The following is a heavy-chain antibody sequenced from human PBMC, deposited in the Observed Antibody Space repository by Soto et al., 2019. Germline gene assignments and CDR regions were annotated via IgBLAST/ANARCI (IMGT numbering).Heavy chain of an antibody. J-gene: IGHJ5*01. CDR1: GGSFSNYY. V-gene: IGHV4-34*01. CDR2: INDSGST. Sequence: SETMSLTCAVYGGSFSNYYWSWIRQPPGKGLEWIGEINDSGSTNYNPSLKSRVTISVDTSKNQFSLKLNSVTAADTAVYYCARAQRRPLVRRNWFDSWGQGSLVTVSS. D-gene: IGHD6-13*01. CDR3: ARAQRRPLVRRNWFDS.